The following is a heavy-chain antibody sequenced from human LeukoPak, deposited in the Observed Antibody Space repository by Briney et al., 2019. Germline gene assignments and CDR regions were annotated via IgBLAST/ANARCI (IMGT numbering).Heavy chain of an antibody. CDR3: ARGYCSGGSCYNYYSYTDV. CDR2: IKQDGSEK. J-gene: IGHJ6*03. Sequence: PGGSLRLSCAASGFTFSSYWMSWVRQAPGKGLEWVANIKQDGSEKYYVDSEKGRFTISRDNAKNSLYLQMNSLRAEDTAVYYCARGYCSGGSCYNYYSYTDVWGKGTTVTISS. D-gene: IGHD2-15*01. V-gene: IGHV3-7*04. CDR1: GFTFSSYW.